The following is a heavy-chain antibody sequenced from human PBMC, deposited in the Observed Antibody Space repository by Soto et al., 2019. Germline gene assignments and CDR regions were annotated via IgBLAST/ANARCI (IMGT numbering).Heavy chain of an antibody. D-gene: IGHD6-13*01. CDR2: ISSSSSYI. CDR3: AREGADSSSWYYYYYGMDV. V-gene: IGHV3-21*01. J-gene: IGHJ6*02. Sequence: EVQMVESGGGLVKPWGSLRLSCAASGFTFSSYSMNWVRQAPGKGLEWVSSISSSSSYIYYADSVKGRFTISRDNAKNSLYLQMNSLRAEDTAVYDWAREGADSSSWYYYYYGMDVWGQGTTGTGSS. CDR1: GFTFSSYS.